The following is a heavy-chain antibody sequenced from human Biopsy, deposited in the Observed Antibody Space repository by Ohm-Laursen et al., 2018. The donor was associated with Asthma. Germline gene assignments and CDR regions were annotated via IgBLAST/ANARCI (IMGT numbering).Heavy chain of an antibody. D-gene: IGHD6-19*01. V-gene: IGHV4-59*01. CDR1: GGSISGFY. Sequence: GTLSLTCTVSGGSISGFYWSWIRQPPGKGLEWIGYIYYTGTTNYNPSLKSRVSISVDTSKNQFSLKLTSVTAADTAVYYCARDSYSSGLYDDLESWGQGTLVTVSS. CDR3: ARDSYSSGLYDDLES. J-gene: IGHJ4*02. CDR2: IYYTGTT.